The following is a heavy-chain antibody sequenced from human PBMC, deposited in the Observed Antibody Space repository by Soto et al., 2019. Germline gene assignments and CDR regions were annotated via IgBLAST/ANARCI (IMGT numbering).Heavy chain of an antibody. CDR2: IYHGGTT. D-gene: IGHD1-26*01. V-gene: IGHV4-4*02. CDR3: ARSAGGNYFFEY. CDR1: GDSVSTSNW. J-gene: IGHJ4*02. Sequence: SETLSLTCAVSGDSVSTSNWWSWVRQPPGNGLEWIGEIYHGGTTNYNPSLKSRVTLSVDKSKNQFSLRLTSVTAADTAVYYCARSAGGNYFFEYWGQGTLVTVSS.